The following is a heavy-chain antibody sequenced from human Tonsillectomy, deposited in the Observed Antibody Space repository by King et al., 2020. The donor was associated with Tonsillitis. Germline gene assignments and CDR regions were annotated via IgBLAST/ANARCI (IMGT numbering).Heavy chain of an antibody. D-gene: IGHD5-12*01. V-gene: IGHV3-30-3*01. CDR1: GFTFSNYA. CDR3: ARITGLRPHYYYYGMDV. CDR2: ISDDGSNK. J-gene: IGHJ6*02. Sequence: VQLVESGGGVVQPGRSLRLSCAASGFTFSNYAMHWVRQAPGTGLEWVAVISDDGSNKYYADSAKGRFTISRDNSKNTLYLQMNSLRAADTDVCYCARITGLRPHYYYYGMDVWGQGTTVTVSS.